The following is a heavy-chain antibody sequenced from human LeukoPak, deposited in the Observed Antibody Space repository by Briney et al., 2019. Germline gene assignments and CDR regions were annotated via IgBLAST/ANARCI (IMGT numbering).Heavy chain of an antibody. Sequence: GESLKISCKGSGYSFTSYWISWVRQMPGKGLEWMGRIDPSDSYTNYSPSFQGHATISADKSISTAYLQWSSLKASDTAMYYCAIYDSSGYYYDYWGQGTLVTVSS. CDR3: AIYDSSGYYYDY. CDR1: GYSFTSYW. CDR2: IDPSDSYT. D-gene: IGHD3-22*01. J-gene: IGHJ4*02. V-gene: IGHV5-10-1*01.